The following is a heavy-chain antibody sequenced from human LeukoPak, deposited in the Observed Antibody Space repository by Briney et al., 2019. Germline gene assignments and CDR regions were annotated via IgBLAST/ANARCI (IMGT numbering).Heavy chain of an antibody. J-gene: IGHJ4*02. CDR1: GYTFTAYS. Sequence: ASVKVSCKASGYTFTAYSIHWVRQAPGQRFEWMGWINPNTGGTNYAQRFQGRVTMTRVTSISTAYMEINRLTSDDTALYYCAREKIAASMGYPDSWGQGTLVTVSS. CDR2: INPNTGGT. CDR3: AREKIAASMGYPDS. D-gene: IGHD2-15*01. V-gene: IGHV1-2*02.